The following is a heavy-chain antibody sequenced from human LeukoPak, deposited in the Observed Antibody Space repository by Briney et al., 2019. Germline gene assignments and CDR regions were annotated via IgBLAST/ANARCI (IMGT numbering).Heavy chain of an antibody. V-gene: IGHV1-18*01. CDR3: ARDLLPYCSSTSCYAFDY. Sequence: ASVKVSCKASGYTFTSYAMNWVRQAPGQGLEWMGWISAYNGNTNYAQKLQGRVTMTTDTSTSTAYMELRSLRSDDTAVYYCARDLLPYCSSTSCYAFDYWGQGTLVTVSS. CDR1: GYTFTSYA. J-gene: IGHJ4*02. D-gene: IGHD2-2*01. CDR2: ISAYNGNT.